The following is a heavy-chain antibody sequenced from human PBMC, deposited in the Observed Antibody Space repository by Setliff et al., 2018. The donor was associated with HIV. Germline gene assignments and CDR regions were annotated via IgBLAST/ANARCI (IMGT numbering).Heavy chain of an antibody. D-gene: IGHD4-17*01. CDR3: AKDRTSYGDYVLGPSFDL. Sequence: GESLTISCAASGFTFSRYAMSWVRQAPGKGLAWVSGLSGSGVGTYYAGSVKGRFTISRDNSKNTLYLQMNSLRAEDTAVYYCAKDRTSYGDYVLGPSFDLWGRGTLVTVSS. J-gene: IGHJ2*01. CDR2: LSGSGVGT. CDR1: GFTFSRYA. V-gene: IGHV3-23*01.